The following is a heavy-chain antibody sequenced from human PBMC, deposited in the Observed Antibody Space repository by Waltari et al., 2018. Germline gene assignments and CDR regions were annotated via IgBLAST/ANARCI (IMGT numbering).Heavy chain of an antibody. J-gene: IGHJ4*02. CDR3: TQIALWFGDPVDY. V-gene: IGHV3-15*07. D-gene: IGHD3-10*01. Sequence: EVQLVESGGGLVEPGGSLRLSCGASGFTFNNAWMHWVRQAPGKGLEWLGRIKSETYGGATDDAAPVKGRFTISRDDSKNTLYLQMNSLKTEDTAVYYCTQIALWFGDPVDYWGQGTLVTVSA. CDR2: IKSETYGGAT. CDR1: GFTFNNAW.